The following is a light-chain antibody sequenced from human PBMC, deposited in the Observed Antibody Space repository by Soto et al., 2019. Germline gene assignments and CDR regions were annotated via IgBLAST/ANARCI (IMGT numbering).Light chain of an antibody. CDR3: QRSYSTPET. Sequence: DIQMTQSPSSLSASVGARVTITCRASQSISSYLNWYQQKPGKAPKLLIYAASSLQSGVPSRFSGSGSGTDFTLTISSLQPEDFATYDCQRSYSTPETFGGGTKVDIK. V-gene: IGKV1-39*01. CDR2: AAS. J-gene: IGKJ4*01. CDR1: QSISSY.